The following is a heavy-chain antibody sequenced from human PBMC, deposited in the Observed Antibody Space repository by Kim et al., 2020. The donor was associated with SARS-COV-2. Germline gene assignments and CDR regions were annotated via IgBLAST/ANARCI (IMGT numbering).Heavy chain of an antibody. CDR3: ARETTAKAFDI. D-gene: IGHD4-17*01. V-gene: IGHV4-30-2*01. J-gene: IGHJ3*02. Sequence: TYYNPSLKSRVTISVDRSKNQFSLKLSSVTAADTAVYYCARETTAKAFDIWGQGTMVTVSS. CDR2: T.